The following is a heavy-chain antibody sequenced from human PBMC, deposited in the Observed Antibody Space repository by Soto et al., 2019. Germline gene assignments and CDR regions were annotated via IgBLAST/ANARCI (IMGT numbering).Heavy chain of an antibody. CDR2: IYYSGST. Sequence: PSETLSLTCTVSGDSISSGDYYWSWIRQPPGKGLEWIGYIYYSGSTYYNPSLKSRLTLSLDTSKSQFSLNLTSITAADTAVYYCARALRNLGPSDLDYWGQGTPVTVSS. V-gene: IGHV4-30-4*01. CDR3: ARALRNLGPSDLDY. D-gene: IGHD1-1*01. J-gene: IGHJ4*02. CDR1: GDSISSGDYY.